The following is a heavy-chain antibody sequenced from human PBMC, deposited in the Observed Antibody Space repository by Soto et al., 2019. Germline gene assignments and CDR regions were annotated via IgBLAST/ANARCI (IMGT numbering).Heavy chain of an antibody. CDR2: IYYSGST. J-gene: IGHJ4*01. Sequence: SETLSLTCTVSGGSISSYYWSWIRQPPGKGLEWIGYIYYSGSTNYNPSLKSRVTISVDTSKNQFSLKLSSVTAADMAVYYFARERSTDYYDYWGQGTLGTVSS. CDR1: GGSISSYY. CDR3: ARERSTDYYDY. D-gene: IGHD2-2*01. V-gene: IGHV4-59*01.